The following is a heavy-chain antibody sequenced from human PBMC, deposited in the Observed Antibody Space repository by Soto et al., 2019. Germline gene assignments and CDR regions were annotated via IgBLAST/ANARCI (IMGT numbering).Heavy chain of an antibody. V-gene: IGHV4-34*01. CDR3: ARGDYYDSSGYCSEYFQH. Sequence: SETLSLTGAVYGGSFSGYYWSWIRQPRGKGLEWIGEINHSGSTNYNPSLKSRVTISVDTSKNQFSLKLSSVTAADTAVYYCARGDYYDSSGYCSEYFQHWGQGTLVTVS. D-gene: IGHD3-22*01. CDR1: GGSFSGYY. CDR2: INHSGST. J-gene: IGHJ1*01.